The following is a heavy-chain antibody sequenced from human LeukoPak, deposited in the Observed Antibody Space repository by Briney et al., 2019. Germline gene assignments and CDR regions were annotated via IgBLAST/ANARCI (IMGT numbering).Heavy chain of an antibody. CDR3: ARVGSVVQAPFDY. CDR2: INPNSGGT. D-gene: IGHD2-2*01. Sequence: ASVKVSCKASGYTFTGYYMHWVRQAPGQGREWMGWINPNSGGTNYAQKFQGRVTMTRDTSISTAYMELSRLRSDDTAVYYCARVGSVVQAPFDYWGQGTLVTVSS. V-gene: IGHV1-2*02. CDR1: GYTFTGYY. J-gene: IGHJ4*02.